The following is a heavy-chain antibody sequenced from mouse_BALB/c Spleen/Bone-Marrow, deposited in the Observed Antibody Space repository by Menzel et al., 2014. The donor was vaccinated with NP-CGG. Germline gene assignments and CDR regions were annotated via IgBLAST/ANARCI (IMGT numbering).Heavy chain of an antibody. CDR3: ARSDGYRAMDY. CDR2: IFPGDGDT. J-gene: IGHJ4*01. V-gene: IGHV1-82*01. Sequence: VKLMESGPELVKPGASVKISCKASGYAFSSSWMNWVKQRPGQGLEWIGRIFPGDGDTYYNGKFKGKATLTADKSSSTAYMQLSSLTSGDSAVYFCARSDGYRAMDYWGQGTSVTVSS. D-gene: IGHD2-3*01. CDR1: GYAFSSSW.